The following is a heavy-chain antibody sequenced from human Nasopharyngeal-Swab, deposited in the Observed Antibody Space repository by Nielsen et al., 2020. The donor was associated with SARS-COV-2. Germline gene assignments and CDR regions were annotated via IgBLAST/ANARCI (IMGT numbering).Heavy chain of an antibody. Sequence: TVSCKGSGYSFRSYWIGWLRQMPGKGLEWMGIIYPGDSETRYSPSFQGQVTISADKSTNTAYLQWRSLKASDTAMYYCARRNQMAARPFDSWGQGTLVTVSS. J-gene: IGHJ4*02. D-gene: IGHD6-6*01. CDR1: GYSFRSYW. CDR3: ARRNQMAARPFDS. CDR2: IYPGDSET. V-gene: IGHV5-51*01.